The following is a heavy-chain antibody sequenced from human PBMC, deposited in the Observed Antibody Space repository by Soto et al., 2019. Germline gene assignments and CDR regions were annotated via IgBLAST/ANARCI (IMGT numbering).Heavy chain of an antibody. CDR3: ARRVVGKSWYFDY. J-gene: IGHJ4*02. V-gene: IGHV4-39*01. D-gene: IGHD2-15*01. CDR2: IFFRGNT. Sequence: PSETLSLTCKVSGDSISSGTYYWGWIRQPPGKGLEWIGNIFFRGNTYYNPSLKSRVTVSVETSKNQFSLKLASVTAADTAVYYCARRVVGKSWYFDYWGQGTLVTVSS. CDR1: GDSISSGTYY.